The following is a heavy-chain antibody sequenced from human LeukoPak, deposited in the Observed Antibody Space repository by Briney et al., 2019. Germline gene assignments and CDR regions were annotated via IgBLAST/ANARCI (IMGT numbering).Heavy chain of an antibody. CDR3: ARELWFGELLSPPDY. Sequence: GGSLRLSCAASGFTFSSYSMNWVRQAPGKGLEWVSSISSSSSYIYYADSVKGRFTISRDNAKNSLYLQMNSLRAEDTAVYYCARELWFGELLSPPDYWGRGTLVTVSS. J-gene: IGHJ4*02. D-gene: IGHD3-10*01. V-gene: IGHV3-21*01. CDR2: ISSSSSYI. CDR1: GFTFSSYS.